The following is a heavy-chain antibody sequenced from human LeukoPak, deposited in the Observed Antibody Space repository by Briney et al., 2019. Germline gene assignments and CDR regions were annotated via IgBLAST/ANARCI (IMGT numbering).Heavy chain of an antibody. CDR2: VSYSGST. CDR3: ARLSVYYTAYFDY. D-gene: IGHD3-3*01. CDR1: GDSTSSSSYC. Sequence: SETLSLTCTVSGDSTSSSSYCWGWIRPPPGKGLEWVGSVSYSGSTYYNPSIKRGATILVDTYKTQFFLKLSSVTAANTAVYYCARLSVYYTAYFDYWSQGTLVTVSS. V-gene: IGHV4-39*01. J-gene: IGHJ4*02.